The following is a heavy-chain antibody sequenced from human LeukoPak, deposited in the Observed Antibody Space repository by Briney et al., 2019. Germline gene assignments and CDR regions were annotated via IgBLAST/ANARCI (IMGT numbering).Heavy chain of an antibody. V-gene: IGHV1-2*02. CDR3: ASLGLTIGFDH. CDR2: INPNNGGT. Sequence: GASVKVSCKTSGYTFTPYYVHWVRQVPGQGLEWMGWINPNNGGTNYAQKFQGRVTMTSDTSISSAYMELTRLTSDDTAVYYCASLGLTIGFDHWGQGTLVTVSS. D-gene: IGHD3-10*01. CDR1: GYTFTPYY. J-gene: IGHJ4*02.